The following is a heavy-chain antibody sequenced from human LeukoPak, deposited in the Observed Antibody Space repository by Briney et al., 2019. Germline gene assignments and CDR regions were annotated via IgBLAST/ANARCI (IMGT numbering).Heavy chain of an antibody. CDR3: ARGETLDY. J-gene: IGHJ4*02. Sequence: GGSLRLSCTASGFTFSGYSMNWIRQAPGKGLEWVSSFGTRSTSIYHAGSVKGRFAISRDNAKNTLYLQMNSLRAEDTAVYYCARGETLDYWGQGTLVTVSS. V-gene: IGHV3-21*04. CDR1: GFTFSGYS. CDR2: FGTRSTSI.